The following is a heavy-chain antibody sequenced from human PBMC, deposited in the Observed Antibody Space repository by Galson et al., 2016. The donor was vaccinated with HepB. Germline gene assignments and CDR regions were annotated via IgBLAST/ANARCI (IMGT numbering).Heavy chain of an antibody. CDR3: TTLIRYFDWLKDYYGMDV. CDR1: GFTFSSYG. J-gene: IGHJ6*02. V-gene: IGHV3-30*03. D-gene: IGHD3-9*01. CDR2: ISYDRSSK. Sequence: SLRLSCAASGFTFSSYGMHWVRQAPGKGLEWVAVISYDRSSKYYADSVKGRFTISRDDSKNTLYLEMNSLKTEDTAVYYCTTLIRYFDWLKDYYGMDVWGQGTTVTVSS.